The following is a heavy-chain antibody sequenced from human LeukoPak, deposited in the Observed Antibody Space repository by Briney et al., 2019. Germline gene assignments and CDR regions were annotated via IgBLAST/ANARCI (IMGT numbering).Heavy chain of an antibody. CDR3: AKPLAPRRGGSYCYYGMDV. V-gene: IGHV3-20*04. J-gene: IGHJ6*02. CDR1: GFTFDDYG. D-gene: IGHD3-16*01. Sequence: GGSLRLSCAASGFTFDDYGMSWVRQAPGKGLEWVSGINWNGGSTGYADSVKGRFTISRDNAKNSLYLQMNSLRAEDTAVYYCAKPLAPRRGGSYCYYGMDVWGQGTTVTVSS. CDR2: INWNGGST.